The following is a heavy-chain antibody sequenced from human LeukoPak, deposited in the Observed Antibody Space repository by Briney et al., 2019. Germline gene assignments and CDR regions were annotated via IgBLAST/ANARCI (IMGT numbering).Heavy chain of an antibody. CDR1: GYTFTSYY. CDR2: MNPNSGNT. Sequence: ASVKVSCKASGYTFTSYYINWVRQATGQGLEWMGWMNPNSGNTGYAQKFQGRVTMTRNTSISTAYMELSSLRSEDTAVYYCASGSQRVIDAYYFDYWGQGTLVTVSS. D-gene: IGHD3-22*01. CDR3: ASGSQRVIDAYYFDY. J-gene: IGHJ4*02. V-gene: IGHV1-8*01.